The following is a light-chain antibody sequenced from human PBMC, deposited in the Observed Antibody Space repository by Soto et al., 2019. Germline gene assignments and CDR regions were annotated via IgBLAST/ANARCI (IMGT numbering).Light chain of an antibody. CDR3: QQYGSSPST. J-gene: IGKJ4*02. CDR2: GES. CDR1: QSVSSSY. Sequence: EIVLTQSPGTLSLSPGERATHSCRAIQSVSSSYLAWYQQKPGQAPRLLIYGESSRATGIPDRFSGSGSGTDFTLTISRLEPEDFAVYYCQQYGSSPSTFG. V-gene: IGKV3-20*01.